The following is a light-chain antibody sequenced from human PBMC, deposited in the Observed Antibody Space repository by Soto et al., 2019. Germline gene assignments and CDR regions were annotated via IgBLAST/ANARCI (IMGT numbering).Light chain of an antibody. CDR1: QGISNY. J-gene: IGKJ1*01. CDR2: AAS. Sequence: DIQMTQSPSSLSASVRDRVTITCRASQGISNYLAWYQQKPGKVPKLLIYAASTLQSGVPSRFSGSGSGTDFTLTISSLQPEDVATCYCQKYDSAPWTFGQGTTVEIK. V-gene: IGKV1-27*01. CDR3: QKYDSAPWT.